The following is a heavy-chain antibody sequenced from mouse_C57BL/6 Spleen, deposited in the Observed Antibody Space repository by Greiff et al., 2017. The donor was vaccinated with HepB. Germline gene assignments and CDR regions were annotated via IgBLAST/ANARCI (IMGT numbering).Heavy chain of an antibody. CDR2: INPNNGGT. D-gene: IGHD4-1*01. V-gene: IGHV1-26*01. CDR1: GYTFTDYY. Sequence: EVQLQQSGPELVKPGASVKISCKASGYTFTDYYMNWVKQSHGKSLEWIGDINPNNGGTSYNQKFKGKATLTVDKSSSTAYMELRSLTSEDSAVYYCARRWDPGTFAYWGQGTLVTVSA. CDR3: ARRWDPGTFAY. J-gene: IGHJ3*01.